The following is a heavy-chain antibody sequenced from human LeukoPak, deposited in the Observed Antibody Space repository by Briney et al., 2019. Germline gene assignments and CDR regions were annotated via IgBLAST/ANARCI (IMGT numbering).Heavy chain of an antibody. CDR3: ATGDYYYYYYMDV. CDR1: GYTFTSYY. J-gene: IGHJ6*03. CDR2: INPNSGGT. V-gene: IGHV1-2*02. D-gene: IGHD3-10*01. Sequence: GASVKVSCKASGYTFTSYYMHWVRQAPGQGLEWMGWINPNSGGTNYAQKFQGRVTMTRDTSISTAYMELSRLRSDDTAVYYCATGDYYYYYYMDVWGKGTTVTVSS.